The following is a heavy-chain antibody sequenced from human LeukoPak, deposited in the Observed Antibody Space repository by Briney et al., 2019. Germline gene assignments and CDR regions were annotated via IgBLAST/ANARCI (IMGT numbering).Heavy chain of an antibody. CDR2: IYTSGTP. CDR1: GDSISSYY. D-gene: IGHD2-8*01. V-gene: IGHV4-4*07. CDR3: VREGTYCTHGVCYEY. Sequence: PSETLSLTCTVSGDSISSYYWSWIRQPAGKGLQWIGRIYTSGTPNYNPSLKSRLTMSIDTSKNQFSLRLSSVTAADTAVYYCVREGTYCTHGVCYEYWGQGTLVTVSS. J-gene: IGHJ4*02.